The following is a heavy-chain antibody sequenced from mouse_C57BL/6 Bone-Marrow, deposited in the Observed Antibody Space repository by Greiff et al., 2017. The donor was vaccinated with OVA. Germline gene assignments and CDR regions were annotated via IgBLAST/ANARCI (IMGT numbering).Heavy chain of an antibody. CDR3: TSTVVATYYFDY. D-gene: IGHD1-1*01. Sequence: VQLKESGAELVRPGASVKLSCTASGFNIKDDYMHWVKQRPEQGLEWIGWIDPENGDTEYASKFQGKATITADTSSNTAYLQLSSLTSEDTAVYYCTSTVVATYYFDYWGQGTTLTVSS. J-gene: IGHJ2*01. V-gene: IGHV14-4*01. CDR1: GFNIKDDY. CDR2: IDPENGDT.